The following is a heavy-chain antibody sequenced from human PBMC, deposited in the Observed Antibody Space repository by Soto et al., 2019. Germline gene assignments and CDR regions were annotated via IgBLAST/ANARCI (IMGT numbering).Heavy chain of an antibody. Sequence: EVQLVESGGGLVQPGGSLRLSCSASGFIFSESTIYWVRQVPGKGLEAMSAVSTSGRSTYYADSVKDRFAISRDKSKNTLFLQMGSLRPEDTAIYYCVKQAHGLVVVAFDYWGQGAQVTVAS. D-gene: IGHD2-15*01. CDR2: VSTSGRST. CDR1: GFIFSEST. J-gene: IGHJ4*02. CDR3: VKQAHGLVVVAFDY. V-gene: IGHV3-64D*06.